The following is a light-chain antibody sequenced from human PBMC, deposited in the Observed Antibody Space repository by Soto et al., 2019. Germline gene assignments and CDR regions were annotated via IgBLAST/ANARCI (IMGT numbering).Light chain of an antibody. J-gene: IGLJ2*01. CDR2: SNY. CDR3: AAWEDSVNGVI. V-gene: IGLV1-44*01. CDR1: SSNIGNNP. Sequence: QAVVTQPPSASGTPGQRVTISCSGSSSNIGNNPVNWFQQLPGTAPKLLIYSNYKRPSGVPDRFSGSKSGASASLAISGLQSEDEADYYCAAWEDSVNGVIFGGGTKLTVL.